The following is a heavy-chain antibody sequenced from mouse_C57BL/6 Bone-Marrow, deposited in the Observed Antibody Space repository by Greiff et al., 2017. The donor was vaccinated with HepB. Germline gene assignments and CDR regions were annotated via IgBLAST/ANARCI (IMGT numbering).Heavy chain of an antibody. CDR2: IYPRSGNT. CDR3: ARRDYYGSSYGYFDV. D-gene: IGHD1-1*01. Sequence: VQLQQSGAELARPGASVKLSCKASGYTFTSYGISWVKQRTGQGLEWIGEIYPRSGNTYYNEKFKGKATLTADKSSSTAYMELRSLTSEDSAVYFWARRDYYGSSYGYFDVWGTGTTVTVSS. J-gene: IGHJ1*03. CDR1: GYTFTSYG. V-gene: IGHV1-81*01.